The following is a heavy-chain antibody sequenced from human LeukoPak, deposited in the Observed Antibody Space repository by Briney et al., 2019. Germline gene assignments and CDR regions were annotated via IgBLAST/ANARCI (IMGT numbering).Heavy chain of an antibody. CDR3: ARDGRDSPAFDY. CDR1: GFTFSSYA. Sequence: GGSLRLSCAASGFTFSSYAMHWVRQAPGKGLEYVSAISSNGGRTYYANSVKGRFTISRDNSKNTLYLQMGSLRAEDMAVYYCARDGRDSPAFDYWGQGTLVTVSS. CDR2: ISSNGGRT. J-gene: IGHJ4*02. D-gene: IGHD1-1*01. V-gene: IGHV3-64*01.